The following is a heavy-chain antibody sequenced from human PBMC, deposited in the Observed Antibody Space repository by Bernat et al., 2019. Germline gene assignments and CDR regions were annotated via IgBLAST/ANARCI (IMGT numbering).Heavy chain of an antibody. CDR1: GFTFSNYN. J-gene: IGHJ4*02. Sequence: EVQLVESGGGLVQPGGSLRLSCAASGFTFSNYNIHWVRQAPGKGLVWVSRINGDGSSTTYADSVKGRFTISRDNAKNTLYLQMNSLRADDTAVDYCAKYFGSGTYGLDYWGQGTLVTVSS. D-gene: IGHD3-10*01. CDR2: INGDGSST. CDR3: AKYFGSGTYGLDY. V-gene: IGHV3-74*01.